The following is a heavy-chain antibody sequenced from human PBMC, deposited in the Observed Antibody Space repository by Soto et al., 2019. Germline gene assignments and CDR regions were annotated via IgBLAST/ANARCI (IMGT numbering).Heavy chain of an antibody. CDR1: GYSITAGGYY. CDR2: LYSSGSI. D-gene: IGHD6-19*01. J-gene: IGHJ5*02. CDR3: ARMYSSGSGWFHP. V-gene: IGHV4-31*03. Sequence: SETLSLTCFVSGYSITAGGYYWSWIRHHPGKGLEWIGSLYSSGSIIYNPSLRSRVSISGDTSSNQFSMSLTSVTAADTARYYCARMYSSGSGWFHPWGQGTLVTVS.